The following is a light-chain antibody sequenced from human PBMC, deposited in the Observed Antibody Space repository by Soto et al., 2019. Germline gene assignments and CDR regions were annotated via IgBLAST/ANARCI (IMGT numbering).Light chain of an antibody. CDR1: QDVSTS. J-gene: IGKJ3*01. Sequence: ETVMTQSPAALSVSPGERVTLSCRASQDVSTSLAWYQQKPGQGPRLLIYGASTRATGVPPRFSGSGSGTQFTLTISSLQSEDLAIYYCQQYGDWPPITFGTGTKVDIK. CDR2: GAS. V-gene: IGKV3-15*01. CDR3: QQYGDWPPIT.